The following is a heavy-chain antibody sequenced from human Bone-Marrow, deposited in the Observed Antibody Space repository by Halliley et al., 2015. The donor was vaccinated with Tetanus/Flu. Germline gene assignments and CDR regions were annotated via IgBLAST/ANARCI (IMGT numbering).Heavy chain of an antibody. D-gene: IGHD3-10*01. J-gene: IGHJ6*02. Sequence: QLVQSGAEVKKPGASVKVSCKASGYTFSNYAIHWLRQAPGQRLEWMGWITAGNGNTKYSRNFQGRVTFNRDTSATTAYMERGSLRSEDTAVYYCAGAGITGDCFFGMDGWGQGTTVIVSS. CDR3: AGAGITGDCFFGMDG. CDR2: ITAGNGNT. CDR1: GYTFSNYA. V-gene: IGHV1-3*01.